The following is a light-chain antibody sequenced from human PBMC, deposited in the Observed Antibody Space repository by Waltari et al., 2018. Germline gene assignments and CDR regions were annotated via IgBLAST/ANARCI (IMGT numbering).Light chain of an antibody. CDR1: QSINNY. J-gene: IGKJ4*01. CDR2: DAS. Sequence: EIVLTQSPATLSLSPGERATLSCRASQSINNYVAWYQHKPGQPPRLLIYDASNRATGVPARFSGGGSGTDFTLTISSLDPEDFAVYYCHHRSTWSLTFGGGTEVEI. CDR3: HHRSTWSLT. V-gene: IGKV3-11*01.